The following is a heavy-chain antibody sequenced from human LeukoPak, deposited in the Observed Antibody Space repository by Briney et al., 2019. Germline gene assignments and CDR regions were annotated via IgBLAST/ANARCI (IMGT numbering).Heavy chain of an antibody. D-gene: IGHD3-9*01. CDR1: GYTFTSYD. V-gene: IGHV1-8*01. Sequence: ASVKVSCKASGYTFTSYDINWVRQATGQGLEWMGWMNPNSGNTGYAQKFQGRVTMTRNTSISTAYMELSSLRSEDTAVYYCARDHYDILTGYSNYYYYGMDVWGQGTTVTVSS. J-gene: IGHJ6*02. CDR2: MNPNSGNT. CDR3: ARDHYDILTGYSNYYYYGMDV.